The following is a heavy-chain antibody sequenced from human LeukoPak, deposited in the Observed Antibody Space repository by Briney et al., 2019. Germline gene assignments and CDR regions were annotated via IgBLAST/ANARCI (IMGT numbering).Heavy chain of an antibody. CDR3: ARVRVYSGCDLRPFDY. V-gene: IGHV4-34*01. CDR2: INHSGST. D-gene: IGHD5-12*01. CDR1: GGSFSGYY. Sequence: SETLSLTCAVYGGSFSGYYWSWIRQPPGKGLEWIGEINHSGSTNYNPSLKSRVTISVDTSKNQFSLKLSSVTAADTAVYYCARVRVYSGCDLRPFDYWGQGTLVTVSS. J-gene: IGHJ4*02.